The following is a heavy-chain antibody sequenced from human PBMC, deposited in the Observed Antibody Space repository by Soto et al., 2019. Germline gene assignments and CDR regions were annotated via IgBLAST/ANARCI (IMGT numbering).Heavy chain of an antibody. CDR2: FDPEDGET. CDR1: GYTLTELS. Sequence: ASVKVSCKVSGYTLTELSMHWVRQAPGKGLEWLGGFDPEDGETIYAQKFQGRVTMTEDTSTDTAYMELSSLRSEDTAVYYCAKKLGIPDYSDCRGQRTLVSVSS. J-gene: IGHJ4*02. D-gene: IGHD7-27*01. V-gene: IGHV1-24*01. CDR3: AKKLGIPDYSDC.